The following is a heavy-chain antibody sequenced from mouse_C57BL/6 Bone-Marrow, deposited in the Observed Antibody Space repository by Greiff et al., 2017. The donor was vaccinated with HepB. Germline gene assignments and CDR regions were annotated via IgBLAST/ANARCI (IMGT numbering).Heavy chain of an antibody. Sequence: EVQVVESGEGLVKPGGSLKLSCAASGFTFSSYAMSWVRQTPEKRLEWVAYISSGGDYIYYADTVKGRFTISRDNARNTLYLQMSSLKSEDTAMYYCTREEVYYGSSPLVWGTGTTVTVSS. J-gene: IGHJ1*03. D-gene: IGHD1-1*01. V-gene: IGHV5-9-1*02. CDR3: TREEVYYGSSPLV. CDR2: ISSGGDYI. CDR1: GFTFSSYA.